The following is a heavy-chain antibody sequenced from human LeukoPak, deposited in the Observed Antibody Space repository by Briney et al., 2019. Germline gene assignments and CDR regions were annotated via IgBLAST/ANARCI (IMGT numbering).Heavy chain of an antibody. D-gene: IGHD3-22*01. CDR2: IYYSGST. CDR1: GGSISSYY. Sequence: ASETLSLTCTVSGGSISSYYWSWIRQPPGKGLEWIGYIYYSGSTNYKPSLKSRVTISVETSKNQFSLKLRSVTAADTAVYYCARVTGYMIEDYFDYWGQGTLVTVSS. V-gene: IGHV4-59*01. CDR3: ARVTGYMIEDYFDY. J-gene: IGHJ4*02.